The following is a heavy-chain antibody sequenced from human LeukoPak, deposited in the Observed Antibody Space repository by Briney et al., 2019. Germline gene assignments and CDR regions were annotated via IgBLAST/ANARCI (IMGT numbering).Heavy chain of an antibody. D-gene: IGHD3-22*01. CDR2: ISGSGGST. J-gene: IGHJ4*02. CDR1: GFTFSNAW. Sequence: GGSLRLSCAASGFTFSNAWMSWVRQAPGKGLEWVSAISGSGGSTYYADSVKGRFTISRDNSKNTLYLQMNSLRAEDTAVYYCAPRPSDYDGLWGQGTLVTVSS. CDR3: APRPSDYDGL. V-gene: IGHV3-23*01.